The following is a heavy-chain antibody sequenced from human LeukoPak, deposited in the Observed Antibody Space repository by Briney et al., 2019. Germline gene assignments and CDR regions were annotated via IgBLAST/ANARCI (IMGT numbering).Heavy chain of an antibody. CDR1: GFTFSSYA. CDR2: ISGSGGST. D-gene: IGHD4-23*01. Sequence: PGGSLRLSCAASGFTFSSYAMSWVRQAPGKGLEWVSAISGSGGSTYYADSVKGRFTISRDNSKNTLYLQVNSLRAEDTAVYYCAKDEGGNSNNFDYWGQGTLVTVSS. CDR3: AKDEGGNSNNFDY. J-gene: IGHJ4*02. V-gene: IGHV3-23*01.